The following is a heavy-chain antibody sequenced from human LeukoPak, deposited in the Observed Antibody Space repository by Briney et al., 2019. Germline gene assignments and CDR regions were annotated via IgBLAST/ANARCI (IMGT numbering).Heavy chain of an antibody. J-gene: IGHJ4*02. CDR3: AKDERNWNYNLASQTYD. V-gene: IGHV3-23*01. Sequence: GGSLRLSFAASGFTFSSYWMSWVRQAPGKGLEWVSAISGSGVSTYYADSVRGRFTVSRDNSKNTLYLQMSSLRAEDTAVYYCAKDERNWNYNLASQTYDWGQGTLVTVSS. CDR1: GFTFSSYW. D-gene: IGHD1-7*01. CDR2: ISGSGVST.